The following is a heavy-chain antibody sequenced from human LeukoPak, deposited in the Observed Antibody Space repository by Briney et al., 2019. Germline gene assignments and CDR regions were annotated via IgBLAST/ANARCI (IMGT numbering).Heavy chain of an antibody. V-gene: IGHV3-9*01. CDR2: LTWNSGSK. Sequence: GGSLRLSCAASGFTFDNYAMHWVRQAPGKGLEWVAGLTWNSGSKGCADSVKGRFTISRDNAKNSLYLQMNSLRPEDTALYYCAKAYCGSISCYFDYWGQGTLVTASS. J-gene: IGHJ4*02. CDR3: AKAYCGSISCYFDY. D-gene: IGHD2-2*01. CDR1: GFTFDNYA.